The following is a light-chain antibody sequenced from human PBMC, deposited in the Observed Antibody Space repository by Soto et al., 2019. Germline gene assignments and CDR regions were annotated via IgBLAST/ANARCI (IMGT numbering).Light chain of an antibody. CDR3: TTNGGNTIWGYV. V-gene: IGLV2-8*01. J-gene: IGLJ1*01. CDR2: EVS. CDR1: ISDVGGYNY. Sequence: QSALTQPPSASGSPGQSVTISCTGTISDVGGYNYVSWYQQHPGKAPKLMIYEVSKRPSGVPDRFSGSKSGNTASLTVSGLQAEDEADYYCTTNGGNTIWGYVFGIGTKPPV.